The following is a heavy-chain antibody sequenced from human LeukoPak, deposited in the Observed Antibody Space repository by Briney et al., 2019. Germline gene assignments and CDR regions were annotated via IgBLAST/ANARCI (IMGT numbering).Heavy chain of an antibody. CDR1: GGPISSGSYY. J-gene: IGHJ5*02. V-gene: IGHV4-39*07. CDR2: IYYSGST. CDR3: ARVFRSYLGGMVRGVAFDP. D-gene: IGHD3-10*01. Sequence: SETLSLTCTVSGGPISSGSYYWGWIRQPPGKGLEWIGGIYYSGSTYYNPSLKSRVTISVDTSKNQFSLKLSSVTAADTAVYYCARVFRSYLGGMVRGVAFDPWGQGTLVTVSS.